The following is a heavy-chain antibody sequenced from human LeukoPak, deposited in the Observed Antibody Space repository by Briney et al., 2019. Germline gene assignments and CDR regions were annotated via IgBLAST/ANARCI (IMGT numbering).Heavy chain of an antibody. J-gene: IGHJ3*02. Sequence: PSETLSLTCAVSGGSISSYFWSWIRQPPGTGLEWIGYIDYTGSTNYNPSLKSRLTISIDTSENQFSLKVSSVTAADTAVYYCARHHPGQSGSFDIWGQGTMATVSS. CDR1: GGSISSYF. CDR3: ARHHPGQSGSFDI. D-gene: IGHD3-10*01. CDR2: IDYTGST. V-gene: IGHV4-59*08.